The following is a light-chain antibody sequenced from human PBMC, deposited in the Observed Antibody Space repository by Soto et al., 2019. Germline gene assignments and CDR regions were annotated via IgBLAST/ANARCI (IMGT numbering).Light chain of an antibody. V-gene: IGKV3-11*01. J-gene: IGKJ4*01. CDR2: EAS. CDR1: QRVSNF. CDR3: QQRINWPLT. Sequence: PGERATLTCRASQRVSNFLAWYQQKPGQAPRLLISEASNRATGIPARFSGSGSGTDFTLTISSLEPEDFAVYYCQQRINWPLTFGGGTKVEIK.